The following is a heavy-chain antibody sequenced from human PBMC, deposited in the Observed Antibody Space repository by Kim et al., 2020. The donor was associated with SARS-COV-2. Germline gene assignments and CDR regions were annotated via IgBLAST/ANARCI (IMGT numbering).Heavy chain of an antibody. CDR3: ASLYYYGSGSYYRGGYYYYGMDV. D-gene: IGHD3-10*01. V-gene: IGHV4-39*01. CDR1: GGSISSSSYY. CDR2: IYYSGST. Sequence: SETLSLTCTVSGGSISSSSYYWGWIRQPPGKGLEWIGSIYYSGSTYYNPSLKSRVTISVDTSKNQFSLKLSSVTAADTAVYYCASLYYYGSGSYYRGGYYYYGMDVWGQGTTVTVSS. J-gene: IGHJ6*02.